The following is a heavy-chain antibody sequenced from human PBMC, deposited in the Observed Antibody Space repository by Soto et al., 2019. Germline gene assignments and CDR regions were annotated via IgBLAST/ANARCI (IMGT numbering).Heavy chain of an antibody. J-gene: IGHJ6*02. CDR3: ARVGIAAAGVNYYYYYGMDV. V-gene: IGHV4-39*01. CDR1: GGSISSIGYY. D-gene: IGHD6-13*01. CDR2: IYYSGST. Sequence: SETLSLTCTVSGGSISSIGYYWGWIRQPPGKGLEWIGSIYYSGSTYYNPSLKSRVTISVDTSKNQFSLKLSSVTAADTAVYYCARVGIAAAGVNYYYYYGMDVWGQGTTVTVSS.